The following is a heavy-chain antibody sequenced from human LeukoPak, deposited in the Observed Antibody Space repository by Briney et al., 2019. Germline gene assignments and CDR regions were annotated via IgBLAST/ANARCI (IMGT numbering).Heavy chain of an antibody. Sequence: GGSLRLSCAASGFTFSSYAMSWVRQAPGKGLEWVSAISGGGGSTYYADSVKGRFTISRDNSKNTLYLQMNSLRAEDTAVYYCAKPRGYCSSTSCGSYYYYYGMDVWGQGTTVTVSS. CDR3: AKPRGYCSSTSCGSYYYYYGMDV. CDR2: ISGGGGST. D-gene: IGHD2-2*01. CDR1: GFTFSSYA. J-gene: IGHJ6*02. V-gene: IGHV3-23*01.